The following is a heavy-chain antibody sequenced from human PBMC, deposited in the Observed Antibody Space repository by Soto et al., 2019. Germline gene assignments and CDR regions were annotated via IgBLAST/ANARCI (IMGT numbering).Heavy chain of an antibody. Sequence: QLQLLESGPGLVKPSETLSLTCTVSGGSISRNTYFWAWIRQPPEKGLEWIGFVHSSGSTYYNPSLKSRVTISVGTSKNHFSLKLSSLTAADMAVYYCARRSKLDRPGGGYYHYAMDVWGQGTTVTVSS. CDR3: ARRSKLDRPGGGYYHYAMDV. CDR1: GGSISRNTYF. V-gene: IGHV4-39*02. D-gene: IGHD1-1*01. CDR2: VHSSGST. J-gene: IGHJ6*02.